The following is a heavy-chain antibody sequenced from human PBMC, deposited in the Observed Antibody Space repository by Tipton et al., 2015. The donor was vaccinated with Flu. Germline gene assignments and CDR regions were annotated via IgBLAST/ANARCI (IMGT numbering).Heavy chain of an antibody. CDR3: AKDLGNRNFFDF. D-gene: IGHD3-16*01. J-gene: IGHJ4*02. CDR1: GFTFGSNA. Sequence: LSLTCAASGFTFGSNAMSWVRQAPGKGLEWVSIISGSDGSTYYADSAKGRFTISRDKSKNTLYLQMNSLRAEDTAIYYCAKDLGNRNFFDFWGQGTLVTVSS. V-gene: IGHV3-23*01. CDR2: ISGSDGST.